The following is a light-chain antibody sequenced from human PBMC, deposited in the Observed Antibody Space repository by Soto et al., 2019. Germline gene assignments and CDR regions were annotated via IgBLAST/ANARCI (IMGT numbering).Light chain of an antibody. CDR3: QQSYSTRT. CDR1: QSVSSSY. CDR2: GAS. J-gene: IGKJ1*01. Sequence: EIVMTQSPATLSVSPGERATLSCRASQSVSSSYLAWYQQKPGQAPRLLIYGASSRATGIPDRFSGSGSGTDFTLTISSLQPEDFATYYCQQSYSTRTFGQGTKVDIK. V-gene: IGKV3D-20*02.